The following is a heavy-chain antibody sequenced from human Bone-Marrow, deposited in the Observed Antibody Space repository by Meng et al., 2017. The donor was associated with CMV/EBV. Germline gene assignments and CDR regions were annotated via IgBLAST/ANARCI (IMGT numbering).Heavy chain of an antibody. J-gene: IGHJ4*02. CDR3: AKGGSLGGFDY. D-gene: IGHD1-26*01. Sequence: GESLKISCAASGFTFSSYAMSWVRQAPGKGLEWVSVIYSGGSSTYYADSVKGRFTISRDNSKNTLYLQMNSLRAEDTAVYYCAKGGSLGGFDYWGQGTLVIVSS. CDR1: GFTFSSYA. CDR2: IYSGGSST. V-gene: IGHV3-23*03.